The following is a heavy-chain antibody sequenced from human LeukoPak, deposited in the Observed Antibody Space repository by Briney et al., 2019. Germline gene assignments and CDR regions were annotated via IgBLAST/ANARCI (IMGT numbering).Heavy chain of an antibody. J-gene: IGHJ4*02. V-gene: IGHV4-59*08. Sequence: SETLSLTCTVSGGVIISDYWSWIRQPPGKGLEWIGYIYYSGSTNYNPSLKSRVTISVDTSKNQFSLKLSSVTAADTAMYYCARQAGSGSYIAYWGQGTLVTVSS. D-gene: IGHD3-10*01. CDR2: IYYSGST. CDR3: ARQAGSGSYIAY. CDR1: GGVIISDY.